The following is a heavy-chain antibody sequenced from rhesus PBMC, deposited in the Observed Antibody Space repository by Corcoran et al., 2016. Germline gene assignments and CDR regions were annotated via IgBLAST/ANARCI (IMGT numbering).Heavy chain of an antibody. CDR2: IYPGDSDT. Sequence: EVQLVQSGAEVKRPGESLRISCKTSGYSFTGSWISWVRQMPGNGLEWMGMIYPGDSDTRYSPSFQGQVTIAADKSISTAYLQWSSLKASDTATYYCAKDNPGWTGYYFYWGQGVLVTVSS. CDR1: GYSFTGSW. D-gene: IGHD3-3*01. CDR3: AKDNPGWTGYYFY. V-gene: IGHV5-43*01. J-gene: IGHJ4*01.